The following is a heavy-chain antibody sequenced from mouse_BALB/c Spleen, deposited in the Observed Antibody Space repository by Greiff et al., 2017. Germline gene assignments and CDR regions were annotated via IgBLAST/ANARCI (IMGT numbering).Heavy chain of an antibody. D-gene: IGHD2-14*01. V-gene: IGHV1-77*01. J-gene: IGHJ3*01. CDR3: ARWGYDFPY. CDR2: IYPGSGNT. Sequence: QVHVKQSGAELARPGASVKLSCKASGYTFTDYYINWVKQRTGQGLEWIGEIYPGSGNTYYNEKFKGKATLTADKSSSTAYMQLSSLTSEDSAVYFCARWGYDFPYWGQGTLVTVSA. CDR1: GYTFTDYY.